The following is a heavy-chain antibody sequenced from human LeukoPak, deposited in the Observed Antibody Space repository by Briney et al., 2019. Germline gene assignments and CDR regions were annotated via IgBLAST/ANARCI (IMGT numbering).Heavy chain of an antibody. CDR1: GFRFKSYW. Sequence: GGSLRLSCEASGFRFKSYWMSWVRQSPGKGLQWVANIKQDGSEEYYVDSVKGRFTISRDNARNSVYLEMDSVRVEDTGLYFCARETSGWCFGFWGQGTLVSVSS. CDR2: IKQDGSEE. J-gene: IGHJ4*02. V-gene: IGHV3-7*01. D-gene: IGHD6-19*01. CDR3: ARETSGWCFGF.